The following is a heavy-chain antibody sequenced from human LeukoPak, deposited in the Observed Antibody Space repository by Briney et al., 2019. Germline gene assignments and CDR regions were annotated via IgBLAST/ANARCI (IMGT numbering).Heavy chain of an antibody. V-gene: IGHV4-59*01. D-gene: IGHD3-22*01. Sequence: SETLSLTCTVSGGSISSYYWSWIRQPSGKGLEWIACISYSGSTKYNPSLKSRVTISVDTSKNQLSLKLSSVTAADTAVYYCAREPGFDSSGYLNWFDPWGQGTLVTVSS. J-gene: IGHJ5*02. CDR3: AREPGFDSSGYLNWFDP. CDR2: ISYSGST. CDR1: GGSISSYY.